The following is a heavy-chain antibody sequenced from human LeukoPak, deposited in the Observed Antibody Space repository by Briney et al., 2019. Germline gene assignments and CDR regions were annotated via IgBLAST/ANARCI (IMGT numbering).Heavy chain of an antibody. J-gene: IGHJ4*02. CDR1: GFTFSSYA. V-gene: IGHV3-23*01. CDR3: AKHQNGILTGYYPDY. CDR2: ISGSGGST. D-gene: IGHD3-9*01. Sequence: GGSLRLSCAASGFTFSSYAMSWVRQAPGKGLEWVSAISGSGGSTYYADSEKGRFTISRDNSKNTLYLQMNSLRAEDTAVYYCAKHQNGILTGYYPDYWGQGTLVTVSS.